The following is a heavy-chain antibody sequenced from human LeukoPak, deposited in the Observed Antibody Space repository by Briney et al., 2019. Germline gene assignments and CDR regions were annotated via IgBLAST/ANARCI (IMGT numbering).Heavy chain of an antibody. Sequence: ASVKISCKVSGYTFTDYYMHWVQQAPGKGLEWMGLVDPEDGETIYAEKFQGRVTITADTSTDTAYMELRSLRSEDTAVYYCATRPPSYSSSWYDWFDPWGQGSLVTVSS. D-gene: IGHD6-13*01. CDR2: VDPEDGET. CDR3: ATRPPSYSSSWYDWFDP. J-gene: IGHJ5*02. V-gene: IGHV1-69-2*01. CDR1: GYTFTDYY.